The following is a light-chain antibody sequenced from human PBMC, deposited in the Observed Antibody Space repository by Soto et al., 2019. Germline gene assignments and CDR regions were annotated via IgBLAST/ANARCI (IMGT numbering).Light chain of an antibody. Sequence: DIPMTQSPSTLSASVGDRVTITCRASQSISSWLAWYQQKPGKAPKLLIYKASNLESGVPSMFSGSGSGTEFTLTISSLQPDDFAIYYCQQYDTYTTFGQGTKVEIK. CDR3: QQYDTYTT. V-gene: IGKV1-5*03. CDR1: QSISSW. J-gene: IGKJ1*01. CDR2: KAS.